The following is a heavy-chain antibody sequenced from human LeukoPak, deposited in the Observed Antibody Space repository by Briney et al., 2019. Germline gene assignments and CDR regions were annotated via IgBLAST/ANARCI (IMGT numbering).Heavy chain of an antibody. D-gene: IGHD4-17*01. CDR2: INHSGST. CDR3: ARESPTTVTTRYFDY. V-gene: IGHV4-34*01. CDR1: GGSFSGYY. Sequence: PSETLSLTCAVYGGSFSGYYWSWIRQPPGKGLEWIGEINHSGSTNYNPSLKSRVTISVDTSKNQFSLKLSSVTAADTAVYYCARESPTTVTTRYFDYWGQGTLVTVSS. J-gene: IGHJ4*02.